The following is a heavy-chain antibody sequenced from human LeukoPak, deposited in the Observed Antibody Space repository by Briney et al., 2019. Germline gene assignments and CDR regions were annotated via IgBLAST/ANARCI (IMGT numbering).Heavy chain of an antibody. CDR2: IRSDGSDT. D-gene: IGHD6-13*01. CDR1: GFTFSSYW. J-gene: IGHJ4*02. V-gene: IGHV3-74*01. CDR3: ARGSYSLGGFDY. Sequence: GGSLRLSCAASGFTFSSYWMHWVRQAPGKGLVWVSRIRSDGSDTNYADSVKGRFTTSRDNAKNTLYLPMNSLRAEDTAVYYCARGSYSLGGFDYWGQGTLVTVSS.